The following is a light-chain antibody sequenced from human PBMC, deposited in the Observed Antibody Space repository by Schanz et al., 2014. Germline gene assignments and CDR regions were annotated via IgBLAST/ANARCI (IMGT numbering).Light chain of an antibody. J-gene: IGLJ1*01. CDR2: EGS. Sequence: QSALTQPASASGSPGQSVTISCTGTSSDVGGYNYVSWYQQHPGKAPKLMIYEGSKRPSGVPDRFSGSKSGNTASLTVSGLQAEDEADFYCSSYAGSHNYVFGTGTKLTVL. CDR3: SSYAGSHNYV. V-gene: IGLV2-8*01. CDR1: SSDVGGYNY.